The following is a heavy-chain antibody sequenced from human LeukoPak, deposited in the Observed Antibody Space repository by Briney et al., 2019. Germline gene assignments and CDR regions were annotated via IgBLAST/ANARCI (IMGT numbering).Heavy chain of an antibody. CDR2: IIPILGIA. J-gene: IGHJ3*02. V-gene: IGHV1-69*04. CDR1: GGTFSSYA. Sequence: SVKVSCKASGGTFSSYAISWVRQAPGQGLEWMGRIIPILGIANYAQKFQGRVTITADKSTSTAYMELSSLRSEDTAVYYCARRGATDAFDIWGQGTMVTVSS. D-gene: IGHD1-26*01. CDR3: ARRGATDAFDI.